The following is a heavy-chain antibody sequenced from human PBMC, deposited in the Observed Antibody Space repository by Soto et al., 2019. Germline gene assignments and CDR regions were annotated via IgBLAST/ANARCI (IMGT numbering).Heavy chain of an antibody. Sequence: ASVKVSCKASGGTFSSYAISWVRQAPGQGLEWMGGIIPIFGTANYAQKFQGRVTITADESTSTAYMELSSPRSEDTAVYYCARPPGTHYYCGMDVWGQGTTVTVSS. CDR2: IIPIFGTA. J-gene: IGHJ6*02. V-gene: IGHV1-69*13. CDR3: ARPPGTHYYCGMDV. D-gene: IGHD1-1*01. CDR1: GGTFSSYA.